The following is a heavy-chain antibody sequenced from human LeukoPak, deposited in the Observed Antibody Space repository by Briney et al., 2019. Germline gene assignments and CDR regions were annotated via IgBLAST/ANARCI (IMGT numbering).Heavy chain of an antibody. CDR3: AKGLRSNRAVAGTDY. CDR2: ISWNGGST. CDR1: GFTFDNYA. D-gene: IGHD6-19*01. Sequence: GGSLRLSCAASGFTFDNYAMHWVRQAPGKGLEWVSGISWNGGSTGYADSVKGRFTISRDNAKNSLYLQMHSLRAEDTALYYCAKGLRSNRAVAGTDYWGQGTLVTVSS. V-gene: IGHV3-9*01. J-gene: IGHJ4*02.